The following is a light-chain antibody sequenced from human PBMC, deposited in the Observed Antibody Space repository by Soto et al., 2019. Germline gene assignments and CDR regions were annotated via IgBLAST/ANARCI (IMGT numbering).Light chain of an antibody. CDR2: AAS. Sequence: DIQMTQSPSSLSASVGDIVTITCRASQAISTYLNWYQQNPGKAPKLLIYAASSFQSGDPSRFSGRGSETDFTLTISSLQREDFAAYYCQQSSNIPYTFGQGTKLQIK. CDR1: QAISTY. J-gene: IGKJ2*01. CDR3: QQSSNIPYT. V-gene: IGKV1-39*01.